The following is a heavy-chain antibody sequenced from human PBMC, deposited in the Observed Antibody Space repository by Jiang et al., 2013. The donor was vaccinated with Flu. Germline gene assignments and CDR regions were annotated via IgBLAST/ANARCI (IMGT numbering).Heavy chain of an antibody. Sequence: ISGSGGSTYYADSVKGRFTISRDNSKNTLYLQMNSLRAEDTAVYYCAKISVFGAKPSDYWGQGTLVTVSS. D-gene: IGHD3-10*02. V-gene: IGHV3-23*01. CDR2: ISGSGGST. J-gene: IGHJ4*02. CDR3: AKISVFGAKPSDY.